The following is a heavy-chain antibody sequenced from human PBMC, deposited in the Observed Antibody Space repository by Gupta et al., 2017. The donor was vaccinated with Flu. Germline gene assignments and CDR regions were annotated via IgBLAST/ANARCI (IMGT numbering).Heavy chain of an antibody. J-gene: IGHJ3*02. V-gene: IGHV4-59*08. CDR1: GGSINGYY. D-gene: IGHD3-9*01. CDR2: IYSSGTT. CDR3: ARQKRILTSLDI. Sequence: QVQLQESGPGLVKPSETLSLTCSVSGGSINGYYWNWIRQSPGKGLEWIGYIYSSGTTNYNPSFKSRLTISIATSKNQFSLTLNSVTAADTAVYYCARQKRILTSLDIWGRGTMVTVSS.